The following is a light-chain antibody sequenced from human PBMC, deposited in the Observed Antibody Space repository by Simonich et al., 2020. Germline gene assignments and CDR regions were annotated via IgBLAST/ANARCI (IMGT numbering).Light chain of an antibody. Sequence: DIVMTQTPLSLSVTPGQPASISCKSSQSLLHSDGKTYLSWYLQKPGQSPQLLIYEGSNRFSGVPDRFSGSGSGTDFTLKISRVEAEDVGVYYCMQSIQLPLYTFGQGTKLEIK. CDR2: EGS. CDR1: QSLLHSDGKTY. CDR3: MQSIQLPLYT. V-gene: IGKV2D-29*02. J-gene: IGKJ2*01.